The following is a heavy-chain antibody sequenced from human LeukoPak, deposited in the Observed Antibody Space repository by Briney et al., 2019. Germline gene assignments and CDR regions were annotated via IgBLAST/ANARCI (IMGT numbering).Heavy chain of an antibody. CDR2: VSPYNGNT. Sequence: ASVKVSCKASGYTFTIYGIIWVRQAPGQGLEWMGWVSPYNGNTNYAQKFQGRVTMTTDTSTITAYMELRSLKSDDTAVYYCARDYDFSSGRFDSWGQGTLVTVSS. J-gene: IGHJ4*02. D-gene: IGHD3-3*01. V-gene: IGHV1-18*01. CDR3: ARDYDFSSGRFDS. CDR1: GYTFTIYG.